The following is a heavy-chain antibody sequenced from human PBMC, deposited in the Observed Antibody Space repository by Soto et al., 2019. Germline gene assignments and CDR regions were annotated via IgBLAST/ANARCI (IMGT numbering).Heavy chain of an antibody. CDR3: ARDMRGGGYCSGGSCYSGMRGRYYGMDV. J-gene: IGHJ6*02. CDR1: GFTFSSYA. D-gene: IGHD2-15*01. CDR2: ISYDGSNK. Sequence: QVQLVESGGGVVQPGRSLRLSCAASGFTFSSYAMHWVRQAPGKGLEWVAVISYDGSNKYYADSVKGRFTISRDNSKNKLYLQMNSLRAEDTAVYYCARDMRGGGYCSGGSCYSGMRGRYYGMDVWGQGTTVTVSS. V-gene: IGHV3-30-3*01.